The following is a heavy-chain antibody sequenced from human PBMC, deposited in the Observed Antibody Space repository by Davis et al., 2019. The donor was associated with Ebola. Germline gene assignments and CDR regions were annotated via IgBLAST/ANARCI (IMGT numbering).Heavy chain of an antibody. CDR1: GFTFSSYA. D-gene: IGHD3-3*01. J-gene: IGHJ4*02. Sequence: GGSLRLSCAASGFTFSSYAMHWVRQAPGKGLEWVAVILYDGSNKYYADSVKGRFTISRDNSKNTLYLQMNSLRAEDTAVYYCARAAPYYDFWSGYSWGQGTLVTVSS. CDR3: ARAAPYYDFWSGYS. CDR2: ILYDGSNK. V-gene: IGHV3-30-3*01.